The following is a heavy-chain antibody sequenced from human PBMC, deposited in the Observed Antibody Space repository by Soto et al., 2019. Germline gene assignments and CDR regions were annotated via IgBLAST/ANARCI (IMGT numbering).Heavy chain of an antibody. V-gene: IGHV3-7*01. J-gene: IGHJ5*02. Sequence: SLRLSCAASGFTFSDYWMTWVRQAPGKGLEWVANIRQDGSEKYYVDSVKGRFTISRDNAKNSLYLQMNSLRAEDTAVYFGARDTGYPKERFDPWGQGTLVTVPS. D-gene: IGHD5-18*01. CDR2: IRQDGSEK. CDR3: ARDTGYPKERFDP. CDR1: GFTFSDYW.